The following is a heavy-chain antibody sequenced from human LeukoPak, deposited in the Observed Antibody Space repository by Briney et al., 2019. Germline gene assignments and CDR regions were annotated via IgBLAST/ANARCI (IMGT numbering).Heavy chain of an antibody. CDR1: GFTFSSYA. CDR2: ISGSGSST. V-gene: IGHV3-23*01. D-gene: IGHD6-13*01. Sequence: GGSLRLSCAASGFTFSSYAMSWVRQAPGEGLGWVSAISGSGSSTYYAGSVKGRFTISRANSKNTLFLQMNSLGAEDTAVYYCARGAAAGRCFDYWGQGTLVTVSS. J-gene: IGHJ4*02. CDR3: ARGAAAGRCFDY.